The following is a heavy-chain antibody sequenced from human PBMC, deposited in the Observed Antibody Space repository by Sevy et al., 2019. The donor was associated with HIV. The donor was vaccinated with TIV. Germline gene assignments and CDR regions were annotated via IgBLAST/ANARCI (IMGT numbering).Heavy chain of an antibody. CDR2: FSFGCGEI. J-gene: IGHJ4*02. D-gene: IGHD2-8*01. V-gene: IGHV3-23*01. CDR1: GFTFSKYS. Sequence: GDSLKISCAASGFTFSKYSMSWVRQPPGKGLEWVSTFSFGCGEINYADSVKGRFTISRDNSKSSVYLQMNNLRPEDTAVYYCAREGCTKPHDYWGQGTLVTVSS. CDR3: AREGCTKPHDY.